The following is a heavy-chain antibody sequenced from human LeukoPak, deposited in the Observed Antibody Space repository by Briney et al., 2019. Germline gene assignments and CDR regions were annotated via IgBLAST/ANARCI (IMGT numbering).Heavy chain of an antibody. CDR3: AKARYDGEVMIAATDY. CDR2: ISYDGSNK. Sequence: PGRSLRLSCAASGFTFDDYAMHWVRQAPGKGLEWVAFISYDGSNKYYADSVKGRFTISRDNSKNTLYLQMNNLRADDTAVYYCAKARYDGEVMIAATDYWGQGTLVTVSS. CDR1: GFTFDDYA. J-gene: IGHJ4*02. D-gene: IGHD2-15*01. V-gene: IGHV3-30*18.